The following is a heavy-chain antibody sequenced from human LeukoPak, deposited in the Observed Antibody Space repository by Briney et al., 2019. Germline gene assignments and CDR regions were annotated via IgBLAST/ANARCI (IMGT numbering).Heavy chain of an antibody. J-gene: IGHJ4*02. CDR1: GYTFTGCF. CDR2: IDPNSDNI. CDR3: ARSAYNYGYVYFDH. Sequence: ASVKVSCKASGYTFTGCFIHYVRQAPGQGLEGMGWIDPNSDNIRYSETFKDRVTMTRDTSTNTAYMKLSWLRSDDTAIYYYARSAYNYGYVYFDHWGQGTLVIVSS. D-gene: IGHD5-18*01. V-gene: IGHV1-2*02.